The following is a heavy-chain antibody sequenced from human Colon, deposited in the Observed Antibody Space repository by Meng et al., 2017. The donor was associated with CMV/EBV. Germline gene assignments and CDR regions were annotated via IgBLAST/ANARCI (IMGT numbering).Heavy chain of an antibody. CDR2: IYSGGNT. V-gene: IGHV3-53*01. CDR3: ARGGEPPRKYCNSTSCYGFDY. D-gene: IGHD2-2*01. CDR1: GFTVSSNY. J-gene: IGHJ4*02. Sequence: GESLKISCAASGFTVSSNYMSWVRQAPGKGLEWVSVIYSGGNTYYADSVKGRFTISRDNSKNTLYLQMNSLRAEDTAVYYCARGGEPPRKYCNSTSCYGFDYWGQGTLVTVSS.